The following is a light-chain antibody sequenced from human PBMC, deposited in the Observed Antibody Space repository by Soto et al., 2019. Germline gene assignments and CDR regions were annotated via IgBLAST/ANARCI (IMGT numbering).Light chain of an antibody. CDR1: QSVSSSY. J-gene: IGKJ2*01. CDR2: DAS. CDR3: QQYGSSPLT. Sequence: EIVLTQSPGTLSLSPGERATLSCRASQSVSSSYLAWYQQKPGQAPRLLIYDASSRATGIPDRFSGSGSGTDFTLTISRVEPEDFAVYYCQQYGSSPLTFGQGTKLEIK. V-gene: IGKV3-20*01.